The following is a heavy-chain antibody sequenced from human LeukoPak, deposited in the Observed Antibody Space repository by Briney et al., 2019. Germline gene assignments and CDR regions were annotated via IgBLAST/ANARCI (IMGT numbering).Heavy chain of an antibody. CDR2: VDPEDGET. J-gene: IGHJ4*02. D-gene: IGHD1-26*01. Sequence: ASVKISCKVSGYTFTDYYMHWVQQAPGKGLEWMGLVDPEDGETIYAEKFQGRVTITADTSTDTAYMELSGLRSEDTAVYYCAPTIVGATPCFDYWGQGTLVTVSS. CDR3: APTIVGATPCFDY. V-gene: IGHV1-69-2*01. CDR1: GYTFTDYY.